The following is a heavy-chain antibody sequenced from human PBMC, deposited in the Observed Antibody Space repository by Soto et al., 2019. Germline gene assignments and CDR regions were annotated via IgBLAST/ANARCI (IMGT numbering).Heavy chain of an antibody. CDR1: GFSLTTGAVG. V-gene: IGHV2-5*01. J-gene: IGHJ4*02. Sequence: QITLKESGPTLVKPTQTLTLTCTFSGFSLTTGAVGVGWIRQPPGKALEWLALVYATKDIRYSPSLQNRLTITKDTTKNRVALTMTHMDPADTATYSCAHGRSVGSTYFFEYWGQGTLVTVSS. CDR3: AHGRSVGSTYFFEY. D-gene: IGHD3-10*01. CDR2: VYATKDI.